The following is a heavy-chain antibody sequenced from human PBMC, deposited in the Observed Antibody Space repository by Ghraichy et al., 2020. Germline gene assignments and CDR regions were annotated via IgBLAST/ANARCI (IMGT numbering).Heavy chain of an antibody. CDR1: GGSISSYY. CDR3: ARGPQRRGAYCGGDCYWFDP. J-gene: IGHJ5*02. Sequence: SETLSLTCTVSGGSISSYYWSWIRQPPGKGLEWIGYIYYSGSTNYNPSLKSRVTISVDTSKNQFSLKLSSVTAADTAVYYCARGPQRRGAYCGGDCYWFDPWGQGTLVTVSS. CDR2: IYYSGST. D-gene: IGHD2-21*02. V-gene: IGHV4-59*01.